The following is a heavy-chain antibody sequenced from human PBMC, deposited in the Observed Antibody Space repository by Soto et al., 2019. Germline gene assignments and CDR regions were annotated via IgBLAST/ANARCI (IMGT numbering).Heavy chain of an antibody. J-gene: IGHJ4*02. CDR1: GGSFSGYY. CDR3: ARGLDYGDYSY. D-gene: IGHD4-17*01. V-gene: IGHV4-34*01. Sequence: PSETLSLTCAVYGGSFSGYYWSWIRQPPGKGLEWIGEINHSGSTNYNPSLKSRVTISVDTSKNQFSLRLSSVTAADTAVYYCARGLDYGDYSYWGQGTLVTVSS. CDR2: INHSGST.